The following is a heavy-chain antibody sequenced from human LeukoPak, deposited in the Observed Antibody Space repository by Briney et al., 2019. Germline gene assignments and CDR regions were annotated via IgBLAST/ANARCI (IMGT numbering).Heavy chain of an antibody. V-gene: IGHV3-9*01. CDR1: GFTFDDYA. J-gene: IGHJ4*02. D-gene: IGHD1-26*01. CDR3: AKAVGTPFDY. CDR2: ISWNSGSI. Sequence: GRSLRLSCAASGFTFDDYAMHWVRQAPGKGLEWVSGISWNSGSIGYADSVKGRFTISRDNAKNSLYLQMNSLRAEDTALYYCAKAVGTPFDYWGQGTLVTASS.